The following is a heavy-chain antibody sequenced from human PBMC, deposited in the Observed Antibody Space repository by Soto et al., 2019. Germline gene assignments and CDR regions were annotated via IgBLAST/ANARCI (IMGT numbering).Heavy chain of an antibody. CDR1: GYTFTSYD. Sequence: QVQLVQSGAEVKKPGASVKVSCKASGYTFTSYDINWVRQATGQGLEWMGWMNPNSGNTGYAQKFGGRVTKTGDPSISTAYMELSSLRDEDTTVYYCAGPWNTQWGQGTPVTVSS. J-gene: IGHJ4*02. V-gene: IGHV1-8*01. CDR3: AGPWNTQ. D-gene: IGHD1-1*01. CDR2: MNPNSGNT.